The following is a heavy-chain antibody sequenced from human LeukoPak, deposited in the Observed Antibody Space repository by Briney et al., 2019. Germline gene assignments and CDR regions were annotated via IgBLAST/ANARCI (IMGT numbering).Heavy chain of an antibody. Sequence: ASVKVSCKASGYTFTSFGISWVRQAPGQGLEWMGWISANNGNTNYAQKFQGRVTITADESTSTAYMELSSLRSEDTAVYYCARDDLYYDSSGYYRAYDYWGQGTLVTVSS. V-gene: IGHV1-18*01. D-gene: IGHD3-22*01. CDR3: ARDDLYYDSSGYYRAYDY. CDR2: ISANNGNT. J-gene: IGHJ4*02. CDR1: GYTFTSFG.